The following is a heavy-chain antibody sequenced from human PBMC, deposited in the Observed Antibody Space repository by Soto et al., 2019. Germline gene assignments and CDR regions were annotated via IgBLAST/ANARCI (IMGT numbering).Heavy chain of an antibody. CDR2: IIPIFGTA. CDR1: GGTFSSYA. CDR3: ARDKGTAMVPNDAFDI. Sequence: QVQLVQSGAEVKKPGSSVKVSCKASGGTFSSYAISWVRQAPGQGLEWMGGIIPIFGTANYAQKFQGRVTITADESTSTGYMELSRLRSEDTAVYYCARDKGTAMVPNDAFDIWGQGTMVAVSS. D-gene: IGHD5-18*01. V-gene: IGHV1-69*01. J-gene: IGHJ3*02.